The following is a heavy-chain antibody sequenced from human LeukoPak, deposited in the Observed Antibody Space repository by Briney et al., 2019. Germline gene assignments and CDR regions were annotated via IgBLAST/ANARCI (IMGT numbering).Heavy chain of an antibody. V-gene: IGHV3-7*01. CDR1: GFSFRDYW. CDR2: MSPDGSDK. J-gene: IGHJ4*02. D-gene: IGHD3-3*02. Sequence: GGSLRLSCAASGFSFRDYWMSWVRQAPGKGLEWVADMSPDGSDKTYVDSVKGRLTISRDNAKQSLYLQMDSLTAEDTAVYYCARVSAPRAGYYFDYWGQGTLVTVSS. CDR3: ARVSAPRAGYYFDY.